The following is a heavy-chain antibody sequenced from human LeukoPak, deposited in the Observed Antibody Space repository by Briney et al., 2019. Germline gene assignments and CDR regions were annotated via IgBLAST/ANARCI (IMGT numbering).Heavy chain of an antibody. CDR2: INHSGST. Sequence: PGGSLRLSCAASGFRFSTYWMSWVRQPPGKGLERIGEINHSGSTNYNPSLKSRVTISVDTSKNQFSLKLSSVTAADTAVYYCARGPHYYGSGSYYDEYFDYWGQGTLVTVSS. V-gene: IGHV4-34*01. J-gene: IGHJ4*02. CDR3: ARGPHYYGSGSYYDEYFDY. D-gene: IGHD3-10*01. CDR1: GFRFSTYW.